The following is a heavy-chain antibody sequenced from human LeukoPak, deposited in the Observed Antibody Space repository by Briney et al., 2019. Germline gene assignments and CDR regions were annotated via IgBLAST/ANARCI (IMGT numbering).Heavy chain of an antibody. CDR2: IYHSGST. CDR3: ARDYSTYDFWSGYFY. V-gene: IGHV4-38-2*02. J-gene: IGHJ4*02. D-gene: IGHD3-3*01. Sequence: KPSETLSLTCTVSGGSISSYYWSWIRQPPGKGLEWIGSIYHSGSTYYNPSLKSRVTISVDTSKNQFSLKLSSVTAADTAVYYCARDYSTYDFWSGYFYWGQGTLVTVSS. CDR1: GGSISSYY.